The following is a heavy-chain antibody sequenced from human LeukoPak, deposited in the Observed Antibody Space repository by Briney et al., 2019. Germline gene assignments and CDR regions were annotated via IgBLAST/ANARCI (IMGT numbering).Heavy chain of an antibody. CDR3: ATDRYSGSYKRPFDY. CDR1: GYTLTELS. CDR2: FDPEDGET. V-gene: IGHV1-24*01. J-gene: IGHJ4*02. D-gene: IGHD1-26*01. Sequence: ASVKVSCKVSGYTLTELSMHWVRQAPGKGLEWMGGFDPEDGETIYAQEFQGRVTMTEDTSTDTAYMELSSLRSEDTAVYYCATDRYSGSYKRPFDYWGQGTLVTVSS.